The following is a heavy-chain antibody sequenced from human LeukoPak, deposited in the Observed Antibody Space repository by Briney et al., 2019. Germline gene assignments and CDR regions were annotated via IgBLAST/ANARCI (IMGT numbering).Heavy chain of an antibody. J-gene: IGHJ4*02. CDR2: INHSGST. CDR3: ARRGARYNWNDVGY. V-gene: IGHV4-34*01. Sequence: KSSETLSLTCAVYGGSFSGYYWSWIRQPPGKGLEWIGEINHSGSTNYNPSLKSRVTISVDTSKNQFSLKLSSVTAADTAVYYCARRGARYNWNDVGYWGQGTLVTVSS. D-gene: IGHD1-20*01. CDR1: GGSFSGYY.